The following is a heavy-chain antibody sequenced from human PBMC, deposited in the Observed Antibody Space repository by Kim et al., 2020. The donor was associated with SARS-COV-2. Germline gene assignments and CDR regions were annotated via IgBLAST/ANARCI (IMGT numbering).Heavy chain of an antibody. J-gene: IGHJ3*02. V-gene: IGHV3-64D*06. Sequence: KGRFTISRDNSKNTLYLQMSSLRAEDTAVYYCVKSSLTYYYDSSRTAFDIWGHGTMVTVSS. CDR3: VKSSLTYYYDSSRTAFDI. D-gene: IGHD3-22*01.